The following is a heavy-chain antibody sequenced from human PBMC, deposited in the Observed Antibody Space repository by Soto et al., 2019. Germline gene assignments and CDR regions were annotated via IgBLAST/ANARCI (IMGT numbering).Heavy chain of an antibody. V-gene: IGHV4-4*07. CDR3: ARSYRYDSSGCDYYYYYYGMDV. D-gene: IGHD3-22*01. Sequence: PSETLSLTCTVSGGSISSYYWSWIRQPAGKGLGRIGRIYTSGSTNYNPSLKSRVTMSIDTSKNQFSLKLSSVTAADTAVYYCARSYRYDSSGCDYYYYYYGMDVWGQGTTVTVSS. J-gene: IGHJ6*02. CDR2: IYTSGST. CDR1: GGSISSYY.